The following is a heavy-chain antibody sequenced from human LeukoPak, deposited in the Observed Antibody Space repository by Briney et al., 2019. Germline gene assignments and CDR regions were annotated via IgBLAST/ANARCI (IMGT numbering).Heavy chain of an antibody. V-gene: IGHV3-30-3*01. CDR1: GFTFSSYA. CDR3: ARDTVVTRWARDYYYGMDV. J-gene: IGHJ6*02. D-gene: IGHD4-23*01. Sequence: HAGGSLRLSCVASGFTFSSYAMHWVRQAPGKGLEWVAVISYDGSNKYYADSVKGRFTISRDNSKNTLYLQMNSLRAEDTAVYYCARDTVVTRWARDYYYGMDVWGQGTTVTVSS. CDR2: ISYDGSNK.